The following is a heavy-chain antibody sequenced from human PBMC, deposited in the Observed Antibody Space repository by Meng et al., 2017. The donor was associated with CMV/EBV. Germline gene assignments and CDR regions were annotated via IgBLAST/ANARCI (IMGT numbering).Heavy chain of an antibody. J-gene: IGHJ5*02. CDR3: AHKGRRMAAAGINWFDP. CDR2: IYWDDDT. D-gene: IGHD6-13*01. V-gene: IGHV2-5*02. CDR1: GFSLSISGVG. Sequence: QITLNESVPALVHPHTTLTLPCPFSGFSLSISGVGVGWIRKPPGKALEWLALIYWDDDTRYSPSLKSRLTITKDTSKNQVVLTMTNMDPVDTATYYCAHKGRRMAAAGINWFDPWGQGTLVTVSS.